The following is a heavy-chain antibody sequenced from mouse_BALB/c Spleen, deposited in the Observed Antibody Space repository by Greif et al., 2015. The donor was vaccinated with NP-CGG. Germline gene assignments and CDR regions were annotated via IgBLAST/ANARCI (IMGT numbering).Heavy chain of an antibody. D-gene: IGHD1-1*01. V-gene: IGHV14-3*02. J-gene: IGHJ4*01. CDR1: GFNIKDTY. CDR2: IDPANGNT. CDR3: ASHLTTVVAYYYAMDY. Sequence: VQLQQSGAELVKPGASVKLSCTASGFNIKDTYMHWVKQRPEQGLEWIGRIDPANGNTKYDPKFQGKATITADTSSNTAYPQLSSLTSEDTAVYYCASHLTTVVAYYYAMDYWGQGTSVTVSS.